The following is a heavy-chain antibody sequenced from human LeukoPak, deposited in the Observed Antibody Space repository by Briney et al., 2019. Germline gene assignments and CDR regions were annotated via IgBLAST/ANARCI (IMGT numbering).Heavy chain of an antibody. Sequence: SETLSLTCTVSGGSISSANYYWGWIRQPPGKGLEWIGSMFYTGSTYYSPSLRSRVTISADTSKNQFSLKLKSVTAADTAVYYCRISRTYFPDYWGLGTLVSVSS. J-gene: IGHJ4*02. CDR2: MFYTGST. CDR1: GGSISSANYY. V-gene: IGHV4-39*01. CDR3: RISRTYFPDY. D-gene: IGHD3-9*01.